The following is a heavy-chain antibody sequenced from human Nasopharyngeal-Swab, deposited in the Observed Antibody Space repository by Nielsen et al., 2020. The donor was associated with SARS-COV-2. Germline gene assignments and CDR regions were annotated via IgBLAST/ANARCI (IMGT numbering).Heavy chain of an antibody. D-gene: IGHD3-22*01. CDR1: GYTFSTSA. J-gene: IGHJ4*02. CDR3: AKVRSYCDSSGYSMLFDY. Sequence: ASVKVSCKASGYTFSTSAIHWVRQAAGQRLEGMGWINVGDDSTKYSQKFQDRVTFTRDTSANTAYMELRSLTSEDTAVYYCAKVRSYCDSSGYSMLFDYWGQGTLVTVSS. V-gene: IGHV1-3*01. CDR2: INVGDDST.